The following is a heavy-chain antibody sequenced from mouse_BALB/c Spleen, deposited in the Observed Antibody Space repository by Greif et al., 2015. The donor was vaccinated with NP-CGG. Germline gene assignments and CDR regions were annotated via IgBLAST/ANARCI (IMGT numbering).Heavy chain of an antibody. J-gene: IGHJ4*01. D-gene: IGHD4-1*01. CDR1: GYTFTDYY. V-gene: IGHV1-84*02. CDR2: IYPGSGNT. Sequence: LMESGPELVKPGASVKISCKASGYTFTDYYINWVKQKPEQGLEWIGWIYPGSGNTKYNEKFKGKATLTVDTSSSTSYMQFSSLTSEDTAVYFCARRTGTEAMDYWGQGTSVTVSS. CDR3: ARRTGTEAMDY.